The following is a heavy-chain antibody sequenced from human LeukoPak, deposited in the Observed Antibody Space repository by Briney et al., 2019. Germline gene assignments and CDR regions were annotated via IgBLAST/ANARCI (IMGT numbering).Heavy chain of an antibody. CDR2: IIPIFGTA. V-gene: IGHV1-69*01. J-gene: IGHJ6*03. Sequence: SVKVSXKASGGTFSSYAISWVRQAPGQGLEWMGGIIPIFGTANYAQKFQGRVTITADESTSTAYMELSNLRSEDTAVYYCARLPYYYGSGSPWANYYYYMDVWGKGTTVTVSS. D-gene: IGHD3-10*01. CDR3: ARLPYYYGSGSPWANYYYYMDV. CDR1: GGTFSSYA.